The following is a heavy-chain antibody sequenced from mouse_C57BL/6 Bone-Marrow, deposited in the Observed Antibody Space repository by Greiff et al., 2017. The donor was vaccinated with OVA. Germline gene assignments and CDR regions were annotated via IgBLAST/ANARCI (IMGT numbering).Heavy chain of an antibody. Sequence: QVQLKQSGAELARPGASVKLSCKASGYTFTSYGISWVKQRTGQGLEWIGEIYPRSGNTYYNEKFKGKATLTADKSSSTAYMELRSLTSEDSAVYFCASRRAYYSNYDGYWGQGTTLTVSS. D-gene: IGHD2-5*01. CDR2: IYPRSGNT. J-gene: IGHJ2*01. CDR1: GYTFTSYG. V-gene: IGHV1-81*01. CDR3: ASRRAYYSNYDGY.